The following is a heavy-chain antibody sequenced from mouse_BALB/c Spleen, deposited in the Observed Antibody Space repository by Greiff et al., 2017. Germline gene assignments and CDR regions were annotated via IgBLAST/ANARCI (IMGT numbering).Heavy chain of an antibody. CDR3: ARYKYGSDYYAMDY. D-gene: IGHD1-1*01. V-gene: IGHV3-8*02. Sequence: EVKLQESGPSLVKPSQTLSLTCSVTGDSFTSGYWNWIRKFPGNKLEYMGYISYSGSTYYNPSLKSRITITRDTSKNQFYLQLNSVTTEDTATYYCARYKYGSDYYAMDYWGQGTSVTVSS. J-gene: IGHJ4*01. CDR1: GDSFTSGY. CDR2: ISYSGST.